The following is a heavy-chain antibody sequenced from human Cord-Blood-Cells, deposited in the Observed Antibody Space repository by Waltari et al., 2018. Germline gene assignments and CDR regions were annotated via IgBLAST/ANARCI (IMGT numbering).Heavy chain of an antibody. D-gene: IGHD1-26*01. CDR2: INPNSGGT. CDR1: GYTFTGYY. J-gene: IGHJ4*02. V-gene: IGHV1-2*02. CDR3: ARDSGSYFTSFDY. Sequence: QVQLVQSGAEVKKPGASVKVSCKASGYTFTGYYMHWVRPAPGQGLEWMGWINPNSGGTNYAQKFQGRVTMTRDTSISTVYMELSRLRSDDTAVYYCARDSGSYFTSFDYWGQGTLVTVSS.